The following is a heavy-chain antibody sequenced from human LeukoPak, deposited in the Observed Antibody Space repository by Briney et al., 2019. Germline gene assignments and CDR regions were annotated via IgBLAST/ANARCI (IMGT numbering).Heavy chain of an antibody. V-gene: IGHV3-11*01. CDR1: GFTFSVYY. D-gene: IGHD6-6*01. J-gene: IGHJ4*01. Sequence: PGRTLRLSCAASGFTFSVYYMSCIRDAPGKGLECGLYICSRGSTIYYADSVKGPVTIPRDNAKNSLYLQMNSLRGEDTAVYYCARGGLEYSSSSHYFDCRGHGILVTVSS. CDR2: ICSRGSTI. CDR3: ARGGLEYSSSSHYFDC.